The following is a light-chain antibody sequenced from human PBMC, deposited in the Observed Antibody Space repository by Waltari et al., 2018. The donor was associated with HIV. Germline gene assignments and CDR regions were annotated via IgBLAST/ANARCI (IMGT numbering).Light chain of an antibody. CDR3: QQYNDWPPLT. V-gene: IGKV3D-15*01. CDR1: QRVTFN. Sequence: EIVLTQSPATLSVSRGERVTLPCRASQRVTFNPAWYQQRPGQAPRLLIYGASTRATGIPARFSGSGSGTEFTLTISSLQSEDFAIYYCQQYNDWPPLTFGGGTKVEIK. CDR2: GAS. J-gene: IGKJ4*01.